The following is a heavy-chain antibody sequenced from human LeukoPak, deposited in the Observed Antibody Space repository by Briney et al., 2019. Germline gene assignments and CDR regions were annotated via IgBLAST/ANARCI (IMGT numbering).Heavy chain of an antibody. Sequence: ASVKVSCKASGYTFTSYGISWVRQAPGQGLEWMGWISAYNGNTNYAQKLQGRVTMTTDTSTSTAYMELRSLRSDDTAVYYCARDISGSYSEYFQHWGQGTLVTVSS. V-gene: IGHV1-18*01. J-gene: IGHJ1*01. CDR3: ARDISGSYSEYFQH. D-gene: IGHD1-26*01. CDR1: GYTFTSYG. CDR2: ISAYNGNT.